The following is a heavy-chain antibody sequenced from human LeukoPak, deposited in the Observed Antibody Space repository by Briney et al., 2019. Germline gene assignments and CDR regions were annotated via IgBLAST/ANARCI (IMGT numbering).Heavy chain of an antibody. Sequence: GSLRLSCAASGFTVSSNYMSWVRQAPGKGLEWVSVIYSGGSTYYADSVKGRFTISRDNSKNTLYLQMNSLRAEDTAVYYCARDYRYCSGGSCYAFDYWGQGTLVTVSS. D-gene: IGHD2-15*01. CDR3: ARDYRYCSGGSCYAFDY. J-gene: IGHJ4*02. V-gene: IGHV3-66*01. CDR2: IYSGGST. CDR1: GFTVSSNY.